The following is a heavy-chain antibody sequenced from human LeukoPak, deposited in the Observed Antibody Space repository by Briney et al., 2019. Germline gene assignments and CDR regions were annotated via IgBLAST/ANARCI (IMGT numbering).Heavy chain of an antibody. Sequence: GGSLRLSCAASGFTFSSYEMNWVRQAPGKGLEWVSYISSSAGPIYYADSVRGRFTISRDNAKKSLYLQMNNLRVEDTATYYCARVRMGTTDNWGQGTLVTVSS. J-gene: IGHJ4*02. D-gene: IGHD5-24*01. CDR2: ISSSAGPI. CDR3: ARVRMGTTDN. V-gene: IGHV3-48*03. CDR1: GFTFSSYE.